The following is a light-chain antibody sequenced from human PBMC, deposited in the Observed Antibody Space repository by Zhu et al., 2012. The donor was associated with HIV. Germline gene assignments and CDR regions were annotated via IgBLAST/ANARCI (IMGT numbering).Light chain of an antibody. Sequence: AIRMTQSPSSLSASTGDRVTISCRAGQDISNYLAWYQQNPGKPPKLLVYSASTLRSGVPPRFSGSGSGTDFNLTITCLQSDDFGTYYCQQYFGHPSFGQGTRLDIK. CDR1: QDISNY. J-gene: IGKJ5*01. CDR2: SAS. V-gene: IGKV1-8*01. CDR3: QQYFGHPS.